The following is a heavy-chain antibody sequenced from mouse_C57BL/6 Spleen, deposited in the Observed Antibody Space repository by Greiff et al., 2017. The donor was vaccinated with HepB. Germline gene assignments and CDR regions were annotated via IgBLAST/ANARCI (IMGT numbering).Heavy chain of an antibody. Sequence: VQLQQPGAELVKPGASVKMSCKASGYTFNSYWITWVKQRPGQGLEWIGDIYPGSGSTNYNEKFKSKATLTVDTSSSTAYMQLSSLTSEDSAVYYCARSHYYGSSWFAYWGQGTLVTVSA. V-gene: IGHV1-55*01. CDR1: GYTFNSYW. D-gene: IGHD1-1*01. CDR2: IYPGSGST. J-gene: IGHJ3*01. CDR3: ARSHYYGSSWFAY.